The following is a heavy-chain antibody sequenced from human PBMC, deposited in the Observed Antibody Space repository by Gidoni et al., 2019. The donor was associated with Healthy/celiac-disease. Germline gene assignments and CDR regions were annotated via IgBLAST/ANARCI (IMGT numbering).Heavy chain of an antibody. J-gene: IGHJ4*02. D-gene: IGHD2-8*01. CDR1: GYTFTSYA. V-gene: IGHV1-3*01. CDR2: INAGNGNT. Sequence: QVQLVQSGAEVKKPGASVKVSCKASGYTFTSYAMQWVRQAPGQRLEWMGWINAGNGNTKYSQKFQGRVTITRDTSASTAYMELSSLRSEDTAVYYCARGGDIVLMVYATDWGQGTLVTVSS. CDR3: ARGGDIVLMVYATD.